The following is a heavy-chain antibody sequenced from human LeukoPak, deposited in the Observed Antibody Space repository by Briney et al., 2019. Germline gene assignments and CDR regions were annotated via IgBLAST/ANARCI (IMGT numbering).Heavy chain of an antibody. J-gene: IGHJ4*02. CDR2: IYSGGST. V-gene: IGHV3-53*01. Sequence: GGSLRLSCAASGFTVSSNYMSWVRQAPGKGLEWVSVIYSGGSTYYADSVKGRFTISRDNSKNTLYLRMNSLRAEDTAVYYCAREGGSSWYYFDYWGQGTLVTVSS. D-gene: IGHD6-13*01. CDR1: GFTVSSNY. CDR3: AREGGSSWYYFDY.